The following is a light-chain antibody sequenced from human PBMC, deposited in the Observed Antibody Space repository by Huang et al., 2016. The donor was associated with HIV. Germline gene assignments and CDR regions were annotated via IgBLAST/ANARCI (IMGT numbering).Light chain of an antibody. J-gene: IGKJ3*01. CDR2: LAW. V-gene: IGKV2-28*01. CDR3: MQGLETPFT. CDR1: QSLLQSNGYNY. Sequence: DIVMTQSPFSLPVTPGEPASISCRSNQSLLQSNGYNYLAWYLQKSGQSPQLRVFLAWSRGCGDHDRFSGSGTGTDLTLKISRVEAEDVGVYYCMQGLETPFTCGPGTKVDFK.